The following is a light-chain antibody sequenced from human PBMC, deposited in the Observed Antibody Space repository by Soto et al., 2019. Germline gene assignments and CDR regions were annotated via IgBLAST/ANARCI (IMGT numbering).Light chain of an antibody. V-gene: IGKV4-1*01. CDR3: QQYNNWPPWT. J-gene: IGKJ1*01. CDR1: QSVLYSSNNKNY. Sequence: DIVMTQSPDSLAVSLGERATINCKSSQSVLYSSNNKNYLAWYQQKPGQPPKLLIYWASTRESGVPDRFSGSGSGTDFTLTISSLQSEDFAVYYCQQYNNWPPWTFGQGTKVDNK. CDR2: WAS.